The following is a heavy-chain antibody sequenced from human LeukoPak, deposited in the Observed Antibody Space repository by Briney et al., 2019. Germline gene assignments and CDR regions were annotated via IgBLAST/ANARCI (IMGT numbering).Heavy chain of an antibody. CDR1: GYTFTSYG. Sequence: ASVKVSCKASGYTFTSYGISWVRQAPGQGLEWMGWISAYNGNTNYAQKLQGRVTMTTDTSTSTAYMELRSLRSDDTAVYYCARESDGYCSSTSCSTYAFDIWGQGTMVTVSS. J-gene: IGHJ3*02. CDR2: ISAYNGNT. CDR3: ARESDGYCSSTSCSTYAFDI. D-gene: IGHD2-2*02. V-gene: IGHV1-18*01.